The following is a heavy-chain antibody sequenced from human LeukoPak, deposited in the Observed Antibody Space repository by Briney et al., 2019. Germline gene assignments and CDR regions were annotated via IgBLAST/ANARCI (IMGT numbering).Heavy chain of an antibody. D-gene: IGHD3-10*01. CDR2: IYLGETT. J-gene: IGHJ4*02. Sequence: SETLSLTCTVSGYSISSGPYWGWIRQPPGKGLEWVGSIYLGETTYYNPSLKTRLTISVDRSKNQFSLKLSSVTAADTAVYYCARGQSVWFGELGGYFDYWGQGTLVTVSS. V-gene: IGHV4-38-2*02. CDR1: GYSISSGPY. CDR3: ARGQSVWFGELGGYFDY.